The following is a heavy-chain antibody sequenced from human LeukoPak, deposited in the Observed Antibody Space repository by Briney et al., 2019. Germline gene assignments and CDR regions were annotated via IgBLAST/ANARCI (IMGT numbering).Heavy chain of an antibody. CDR1: GFTFSSYA. D-gene: IGHD2-21*02. V-gene: IGHV3-23*01. CDR2: ISGSGGST. J-gene: IGHJ4*02. Sequence: SGGSLRLSCAASGFTFSSYAMSWVRQAPGKGLEWVSAISGSGGSTYYADSEKGRFTISRDNSKNTLYLQMNSLRAEDTAVYYCAKVAYCGGDCYYDYWGQGTLVTVSS. CDR3: AKVAYCGGDCYYDY.